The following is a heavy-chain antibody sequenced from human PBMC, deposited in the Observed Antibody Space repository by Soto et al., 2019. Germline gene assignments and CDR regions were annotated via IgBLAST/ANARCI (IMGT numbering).Heavy chain of an antibody. CDR2: ISYDGSNK. J-gene: IGHJ6*02. CDR1: GFTFSSYA. CDR3: ARDPGGRYCSSTSCYSGLAMDV. V-gene: IGHV3-30-3*01. Sequence: GGSLRLSCAASGFTFSSYAMHWVRQAPGKGLEWVAVISYDGSNKYYADSVKGRFTISRDNSKNTLYLQMNSLRAEDTAVYYCARDPGGRYCSSTSCYSGLAMDVWGPGTTVTVFS. D-gene: IGHD2-2*01.